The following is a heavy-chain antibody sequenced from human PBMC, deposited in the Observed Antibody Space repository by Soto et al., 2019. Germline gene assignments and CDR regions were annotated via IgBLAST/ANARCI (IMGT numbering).Heavy chain of an antibody. CDR3: ATLTKYDILTGFYPC. Sequence: GSLRLSCAASGFTVNSNYMSWVRQAPRKGLEWVSVIYSDGSTYYADSVKGRFIISRDNSNNTLYFQMNSLRAEDTAVYYCATLTKYDILTGFYPCWGQGT. J-gene: IGHJ4*02. D-gene: IGHD3-9*01. CDR2: IYSDGST. V-gene: IGHV3-66*01. CDR1: GFTVNSNY.